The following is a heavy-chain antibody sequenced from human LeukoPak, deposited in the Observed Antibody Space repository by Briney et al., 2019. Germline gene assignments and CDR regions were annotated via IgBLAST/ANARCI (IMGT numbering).Heavy chain of an antibody. Sequence: SETLSLTCTVSGGSISSYYWSWIRQPPGKGLEWIGYIYYSGSTNYNPSLKSRVTISVDTSKNQFSLKLSSVTAADTAVYYCARGRDVFGGYYYYGMDVWGQGTTVTVSS. V-gene: IGHV4-59*01. CDR1: GGSISSYY. CDR2: IYYSGST. D-gene: IGHD3-10*01. J-gene: IGHJ6*02. CDR3: ARGRDVFGGYYYYGMDV.